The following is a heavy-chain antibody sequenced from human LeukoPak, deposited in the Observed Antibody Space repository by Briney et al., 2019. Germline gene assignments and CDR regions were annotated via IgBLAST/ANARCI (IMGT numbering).Heavy chain of an antibody. V-gene: IGHV3-23*01. D-gene: IGHD6-6*01. CDR2: ISGSAGTT. CDR3: AKMSGYGSSSGRGYYFDY. CDR1: GFTFSSYA. J-gene: IGHJ4*02. Sequence: GGSLRLSCAASGFTFSSYAMTWVRQAPGKGLEWVSVISGSAGTTYYADFVKGRFTISRDNSKKTLYLQMNSLRAEDTAVYYCAKMSGYGSSSGRGYYFDYWGQGTLVTVSS.